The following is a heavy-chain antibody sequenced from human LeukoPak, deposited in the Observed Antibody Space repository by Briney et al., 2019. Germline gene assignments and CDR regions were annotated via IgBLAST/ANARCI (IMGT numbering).Heavy chain of an antibody. D-gene: IGHD3-10*01. CDR3: ARDLRITMVRGVMVYFDL. V-gene: IGHV4-59*12. J-gene: IGHJ2*01. CDR2: IYHSGST. Sequence: SETLSLTCTVSGCSISSYYWSWIRQPPGKGLEWIGYIYHSGSTYYNPSLKSRATISVDRSKNQFSLKLSSVTAADTAVYYCARDLRITMVRGVMVYFDLWGRGTLVTVSS. CDR1: GCSISSYY.